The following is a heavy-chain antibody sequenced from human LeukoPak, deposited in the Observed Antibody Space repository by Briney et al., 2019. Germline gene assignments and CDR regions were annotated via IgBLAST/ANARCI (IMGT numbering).Heavy chain of an antibody. Sequence: PGGSLRLSCAASGFTLSSYAMSWVRQAPGKGLEWVSAISVSGNTYHADSVKGRFTISRDNAKNSLYLQMNSLRAEDTAVYYCARPRGCGSTRCNNFDYWGQGTLVTVSS. CDR1: GFTLSSYA. J-gene: IGHJ4*02. CDR2: ISVSGNT. V-gene: IGHV3-23*01. CDR3: ARPRGCGSTRCNNFDY. D-gene: IGHD2-2*01.